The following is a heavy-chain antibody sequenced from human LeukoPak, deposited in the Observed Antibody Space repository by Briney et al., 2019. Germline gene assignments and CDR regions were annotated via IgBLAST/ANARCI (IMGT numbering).Heavy chain of an antibody. CDR3: ARGPQTGAARPPLRY. Sequence: SETLSLTCAVYGGSFSGYYWSWIRQPPGKGLEWLGEINHSGSTNYNPSLKSRVTISVDTSKNQFSLKLSSVTAANTAVYYCARGPQTGAARPPLRYWGQGTLVTVSS. J-gene: IGHJ4*02. V-gene: IGHV4-34*01. CDR1: GGSFSGYY. CDR2: INHSGST. D-gene: IGHD6-6*01.